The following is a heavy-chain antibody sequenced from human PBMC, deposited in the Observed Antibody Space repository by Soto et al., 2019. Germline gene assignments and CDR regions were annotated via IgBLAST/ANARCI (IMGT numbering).Heavy chain of an antibody. Sequence: GGSLRLSCAASGFTFSNSAMSWVRQAPGKGLDWVSSISDSGVSTYYADSVKGRFTISRDNSKGTLYLQMNSLRAEDTAVYYCASFRGAKGVYYYYMDVWGKGTTVTVSS. CDR3: ASFRGAKGVYYYYMDV. V-gene: IGHV3-23*01. CDR1: GFTFSNSA. CDR2: ISDSGVST. D-gene: IGHD1-26*01. J-gene: IGHJ6*03.